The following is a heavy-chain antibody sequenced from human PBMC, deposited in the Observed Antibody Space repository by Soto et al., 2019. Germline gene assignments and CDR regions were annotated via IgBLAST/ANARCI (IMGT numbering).Heavy chain of an antibody. Sequence: GGSLRLSCAVSGFTFRNYAMSWVRQAPGKGPEWVSAVSDSGGNSYYADSVKGRFTISRDNSKNTLYLQMTRLRAEDTAVYYCARYGYPGYYDSSGYPGAFDLWGQGTLVTVSS. CDR1: GFTFRNYA. V-gene: IGHV3-23*01. CDR3: ARYGYPGYYDSSGYPGAFDL. CDR2: VSDSGGNS. J-gene: IGHJ4*02. D-gene: IGHD3-22*01.